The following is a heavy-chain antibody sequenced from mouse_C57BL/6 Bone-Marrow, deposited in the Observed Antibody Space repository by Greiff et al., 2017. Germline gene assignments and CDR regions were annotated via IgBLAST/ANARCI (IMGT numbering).Heavy chain of an antibody. Sequence: QVQLQQSDAELVKPGASVKISCKVSGYTFTDHTIHWMKQRPEQGLEWIGYIYPRDGSTKYTEKFKGKATLTADKSSSTAYMQLNSLTSEDSAVYFCARERVATVVATGYFDYWGQGTTLTVSS. V-gene: IGHV1-78*01. CDR2: IYPRDGST. D-gene: IGHD1-1*01. J-gene: IGHJ2*01. CDR1: GYTFTDHT. CDR3: ARERVATVVATGYFDY.